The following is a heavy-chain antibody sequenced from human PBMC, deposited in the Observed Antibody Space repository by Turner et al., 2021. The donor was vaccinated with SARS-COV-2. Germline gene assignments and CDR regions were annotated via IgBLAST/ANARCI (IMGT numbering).Heavy chain of an antibody. D-gene: IGHD2-2*01. Sequence: QVQLVQSGAEVKKPGASVKVSCKISGYTLTELSMYWVRQAPGKGLEWMGGFDPEDGETIYAQNFQGRVTMTEDTSTDTAYMELSSQRSEDTAVYFCATGYQLRVNWFDPWGQGTLVTVSS. CDR1: GYTLTELS. J-gene: IGHJ5*02. V-gene: IGHV1-24*01. CDR2: FDPEDGET. CDR3: ATGYQLRVNWFDP.